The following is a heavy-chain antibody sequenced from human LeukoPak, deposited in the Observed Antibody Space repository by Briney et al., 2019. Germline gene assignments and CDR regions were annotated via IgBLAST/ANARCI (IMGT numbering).Heavy chain of an antibody. CDR1: GFTFSSYA. Sequence: GGSLRLSCAASGFTFSSYAMHWVRQAPGKGLEWVAVISYDGSNKYYADSVKGRFTISRDNSKNTVYLQMNSVRAEDTAVYYCADGAGSYDSSGYFDYWGQGTLVTVSS. CDR3: ADGAGSYDSSGYFDY. V-gene: IGHV3-30-3*01. J-gene: IGHJ4*02. CDR2: ISYDGSNK. D-gene: IGHD3-22*01.